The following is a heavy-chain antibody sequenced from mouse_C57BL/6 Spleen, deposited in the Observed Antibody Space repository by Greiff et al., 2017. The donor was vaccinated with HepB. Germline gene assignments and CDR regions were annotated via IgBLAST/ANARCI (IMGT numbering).Heavy chain of an antibody. V-gene: IGHV5-6*01. D-gene: IGHD3-1*01. CDR2: ISSGGSYT. CDR3: ARPSGSAWFAY. J-gene: IGHJ3*01. Sequence: EVKLMESGGDLVKPGGSLKLSCAASGFTFSSYGMSWVRQTPDKRLEWVATISSGGSYTYYPDSVKGRFTISRDNAKNTLYLQMSSLKSEDTAMYYCARPSGSAWFAYWGQGTLVTVSA. CDR1: GFTFSSYG.